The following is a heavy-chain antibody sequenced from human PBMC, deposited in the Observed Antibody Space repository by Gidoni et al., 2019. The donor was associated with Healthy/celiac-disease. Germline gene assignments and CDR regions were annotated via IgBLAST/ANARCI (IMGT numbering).Heavy chain of an antibody. CDR2: ISDDGSKE. D-gene: IGHD2-8*01. CDR1: GFPFSSYG. Sequence: QVQLVESGGGVVQPGRSLRLSCAAAGFPFSSYGIHWVRQTPGRGLEWVAFISDDGSKEYYVDSVNGRFTISRDNSRNTLYLQMSSLRAEDTSVYYCAKNGAEGYYFQYYGMDVWGQGSTVTVSS. CDR3: AKNGAEGYYFQYYGMDV. J-gene: IGHJ6*02. V-gene: IGHV3-30*18.